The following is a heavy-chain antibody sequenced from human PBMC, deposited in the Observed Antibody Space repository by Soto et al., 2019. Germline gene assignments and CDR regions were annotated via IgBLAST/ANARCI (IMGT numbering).Heavy chain of an antibody. CDR3: AKSGSWGESQDWCFDL. Sequence: GGSLRLSCAASGFTFSSYAMSWVSQAPGKGLEWVSASSGSGGSTYYADSVKGRFTISRDNSKNTLYLQMNSLRAEETAVYYCAKSGSWGESQDWCFDLWGRGTLVTVSS. D-gene: IGHD2-15*01. CDR1: GFTFSSYA. J-gene: IGHJ2*01. V-gene: IGHV3-23*01. CDR2: SSGSGGST.